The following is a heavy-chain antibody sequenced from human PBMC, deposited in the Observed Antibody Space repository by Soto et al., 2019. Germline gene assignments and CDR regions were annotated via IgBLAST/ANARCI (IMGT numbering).Heavy chain of an antibody. V-gene: IGHV4-39*01. CDR1: GGSISSSSYY. J-gene: IGHJ6*02. D-gene: IGHD3-10*01. CDR3: ARLTGFGELYPSSYYYYGMDV. Sequence: PSETLSLTCTVSGGSISSSSYYWGWIRQPPGKGLEWFGSIYYSGSTYYNPSLKSRVTISVDTSKNQFSLKLSSVTAADTAVYYCARLTGFGELYPSSYYYYGMDVWGQGTTVTVSS. CDR2: IYYSGST.